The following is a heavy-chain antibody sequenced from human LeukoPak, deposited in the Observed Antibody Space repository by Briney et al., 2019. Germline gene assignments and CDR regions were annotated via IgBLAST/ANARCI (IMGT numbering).Heavy chain of an antibody. CDR2: ISAYNGNT. V-gene: IGHV1-18*01. Sequence: ASVTVSCKASGYTFISYGISWVRQAPGQGLEWMGWISAYNGNTNYAQKLQGRVTMTTDTSTSTAYMELRSLRSDDTAVYYCARDLGDYGDYVGMDVWGQGTTVTVSS. CDR1: GYTFISYG. D-gene: IGHD4-17*01. CDR3: ARDLGDYGDYVGMDV. J-gene: IGHJ6*02.